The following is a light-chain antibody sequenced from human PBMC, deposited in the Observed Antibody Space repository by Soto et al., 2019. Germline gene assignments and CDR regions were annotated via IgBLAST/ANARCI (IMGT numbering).Light chain of an antibody. Sequence: QSALTQPPSASGSPGQSVTISCTGTSSDVGGYNYVSWYQQHPGKAPKLMIYEVSKRPSGVPDCFSGSKSGNTASLTVSGLQAEDEADYYCSSYAGSNNLNVFGTGTKLTVL. V-gene: IGLV2-8*01. CDR1: SSDVGGYNY. J-gene: IGLJ1*01. CDR3: SSYAGSNNLNV. CDR2: EVS.